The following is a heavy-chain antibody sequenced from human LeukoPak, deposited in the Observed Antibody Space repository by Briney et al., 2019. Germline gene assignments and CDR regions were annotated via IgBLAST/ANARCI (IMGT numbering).Heavy chain of an antibody. J-gene: IGHJ4*02. V-gene: IGHV3-23*01. Sequence: GGSLRLSCAASGFTFSSYGMSWVRQAPGKGLEWVSAISGSGGSTYYADSVKGRFTISRDNSKNTLYLQMNSLRAEDTAVYYCAKDLSELGVAGGSVYYFDYWGQGTLVTASS. D-gene: IGHD6-19*01. CDR1: GFTFSSYG. CDR3: AKDLSELGVAGGSVYYFDY. CDR2: ISGSGGST.